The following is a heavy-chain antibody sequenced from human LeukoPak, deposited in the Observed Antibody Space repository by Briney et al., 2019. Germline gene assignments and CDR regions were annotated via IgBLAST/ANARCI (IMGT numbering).Heavy chain of an antibody. V-gene: IGHV4-34*01. J-gene: IGHJ5*02. Sequence: SETLSLTCAVYGGSFSAYYWSWIRQPPGTGMEWIGEINHSGSTNYNPSLKSRGTISVDKPNTQYSLKLTAVAAADSAVYYCARGGYYAGNEWFDAWGQETLVAVSS. CDR1: GGSFSAYY. CDR3: ARGGYYAGNEWFDA. CDR2: INHSGST. D-gene: IGHD4-17*01.